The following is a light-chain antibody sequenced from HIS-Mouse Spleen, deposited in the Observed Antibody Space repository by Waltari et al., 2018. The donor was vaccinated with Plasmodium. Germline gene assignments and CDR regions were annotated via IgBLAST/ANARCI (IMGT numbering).Light chain of an antibody. CDR1: QSISSW. CDR3: KQFNGYGP. CDR2: NAS. V-gene: IGKV1-5*03. Sequence: DIQMTQSPSTLPASVGDSVTITCRASQSISSWLAWYQQKPGKARKLLSYNASSSESGVPSRFSGSRAGTEFTFSISGLQTGDFATDDCKQFNGYGPFGEGT. J-gene: IGKJ1*01.